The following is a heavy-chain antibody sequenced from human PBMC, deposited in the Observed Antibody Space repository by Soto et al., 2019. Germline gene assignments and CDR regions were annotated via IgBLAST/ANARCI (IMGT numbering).Heavy chain of an antibody. Sequence: QVQLVESGGGVVQPGRSLRLSCAASGFTFSSYGMHWVRQAPGKGLEWVAVISYDGSNKYYADSVKGRFTISRDNSKNTLYLQMNSLRAEDTAVYYCAANDDKLARGYKVYWGQGTLVTVSS. CDR1: GFTFSSYG. J-gene: IGHJ4*02. CDR2: ISYDGSNK. V-gene: IGHV3-30*03. CDR3: AANDDKLARGYKVY. D-gene: IGHD5-12*01.